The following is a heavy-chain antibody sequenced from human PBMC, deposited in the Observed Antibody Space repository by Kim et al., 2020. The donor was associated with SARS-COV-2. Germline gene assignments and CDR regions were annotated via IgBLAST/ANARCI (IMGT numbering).Heavy chain of an antibody. V-gene: IGHV3-11*05. CDR3: ARASPYYDFWSGYPHLDY. CDR2: ISSSSSYT. D-gene: IGHD3-3*01. Sequence: GGSLRLSCAASGFTFSDYYMSWIRQAPGKGLEWVSYISSSSSYTNYADSVKGRFTISRDNAKNSLYLQMNSLRAEDTAVYYCARASPYYDFWSGYPHLDYWGQGTLVTVSS. J-gene: IGHJ4*02. CDR1: GFTFSDYY.